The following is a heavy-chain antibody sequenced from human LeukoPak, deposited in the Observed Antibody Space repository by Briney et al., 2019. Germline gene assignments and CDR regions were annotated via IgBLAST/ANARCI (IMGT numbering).Heavy chain of an antibody. Sequence: LPGGSLRLSCAASGFTFSSYAMSWVRQAPGKGLEWVAVISYDGSNKYYADSVKGRFTISRDNSKNTLYLQMNSLRAEDTAVYYCTRAYGSYSGFDYWGQGTLVTVSS. J-gene: IGHJ4*02. CDR3: TRAYGSYSGFDY. CDR1: GFTFSSYA. CDR2: ISYDGSNK. V-gene: IGHV3-30*04. D-gene: IGHD1-26*01.